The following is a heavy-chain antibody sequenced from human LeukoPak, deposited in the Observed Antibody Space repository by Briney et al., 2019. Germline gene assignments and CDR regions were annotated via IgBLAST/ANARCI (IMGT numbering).Heavy chain of an antibody. Sequence: SETLSLTCAVSDYSISSGYYWGWIRQPPGKGLEWIGSFYHSGSTYYSPSLKSRTTISVDTSKDQFSLKLTSVTAADTAVYYCARSRGFWSGSDYWGQGTLVTVSS. V-gene: IGHV4-38-2*01. CDR3: ARSRGFWSGSDY. J-gene: IGHJ4*02. CDR1: DYSISSGYY. CDR2: FYHSGST. D-gene: IGHD3-3*01.